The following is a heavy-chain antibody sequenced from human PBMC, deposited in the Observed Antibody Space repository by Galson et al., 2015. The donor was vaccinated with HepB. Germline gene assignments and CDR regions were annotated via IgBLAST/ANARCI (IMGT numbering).Heavy chain of an antibody. D-gene: IGHD2-2*01. Sequence: SLRLSCAASGFTFSRYAMHRVRQAQGKGREWVAVISYDGSNKYYADSVKGRFTISRDNSKNTLYLQMNSLRAKDTAVYYCARVSGSSTSCYYFGGYQFDYWGQGTLVTVSS. J-gene: IGHJ4*02. V-gene: IGHV3-30*04. CDR2: ISYDGSNK. CDR3: ARVSGSSTSCYYFGGYQFDY. CDR1: GFTFSRYA.